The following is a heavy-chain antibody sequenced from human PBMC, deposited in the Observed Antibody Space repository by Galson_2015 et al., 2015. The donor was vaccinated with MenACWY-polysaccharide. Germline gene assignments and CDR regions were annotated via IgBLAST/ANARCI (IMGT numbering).Heavy chain of an antibody. CDR3: ARGKAVTSTNDYFDY. V-gene: IGHV1-46*04. CDR2: INPSGGST. J-gene: IGHJ4*02. Sequence: QSGAEVKKSGASVTVSCKASGYSFTSNYIHWVRQAPGQGLEWMGIINPSGGSTTYAQKLQGRVTMTRDTSTRTVYVELSSLSFEDTAVYYCARGKAVTSTNDYFDYWGQGTLVTVSS. D-gene: IGHD6-19*01. CDR1: GYSFTSNY.